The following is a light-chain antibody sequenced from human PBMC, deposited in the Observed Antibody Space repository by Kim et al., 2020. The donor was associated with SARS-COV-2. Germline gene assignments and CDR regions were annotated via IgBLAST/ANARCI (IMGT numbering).Light chain of an antibody. V-gene: IGLV1-47*01. Sequence: GQRVTIACYGSSSNIGSNYVYWYQQRPGTAPKLLIYRNNQRPSGVPDRFSGSKSGTSASLAISGLRSEDEADYYCAAWDDSLSGWVFGGGTQLTVL. CDR3: AAWDDSLSGWV. CDR2: RNN. CDR1: SSNIGSNY. J-gene: IGLJ3*02.